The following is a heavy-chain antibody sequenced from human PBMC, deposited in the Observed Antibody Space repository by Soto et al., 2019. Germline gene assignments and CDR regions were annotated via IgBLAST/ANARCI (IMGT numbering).Heavy chain of an antibody. CDR1: GGSFSGYY. D-gene: IGHD3-16*01. Sequence: QVQLQQWGAGLLKPSETLSLTCAVYGGSFSGYYWSWIRQPPGKGLEWIGEINHSGSTNYNLSLKSRVTISVDTSKNQFYLKLSSVTAADTAVYYCARMDDNDFDYYYYGMDVWGQGTTVTVSS. V-gene: IGHV4-34*01. CDR3: ARMDDNDFDYYYYGMDV. J-gene: IGHJ6*02. CDR2: INHSGST.